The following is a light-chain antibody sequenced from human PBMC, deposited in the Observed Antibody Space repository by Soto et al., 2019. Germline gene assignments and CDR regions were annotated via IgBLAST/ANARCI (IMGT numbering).Light chain of an antibody. CDR2: WAS. CDR1: RTVLSSSNNRNF. V-gene: IGKV4-1*01. J-gene: IGKJ3*01. Sequence: DIVMTQSPDSLAVYLDERATINCKSSRTVLSSSNNRNFLAWYQKKVGQPPRLLIYWASTRDSGVPDRFSGSGSGTDFTLNISSLQAEAVAVYYCQQDYSSPFTFGTGTKVDIK. CDR3: QQDYSSPFT.